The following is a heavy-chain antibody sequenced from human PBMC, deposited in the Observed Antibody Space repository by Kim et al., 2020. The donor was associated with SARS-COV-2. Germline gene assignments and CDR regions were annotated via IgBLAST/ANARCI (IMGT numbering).Heavy chain of an antibody. J-gene: IGHJ5*02. Sequence: SHPPLECRVTISVATSSNHFSLNLTSVTAADTAVYYCARGSLSLHSWFDPWGQGILVTVSS. CDR3: ARGSLSLHSWFDP. V-gene: IGHV4-61*03.